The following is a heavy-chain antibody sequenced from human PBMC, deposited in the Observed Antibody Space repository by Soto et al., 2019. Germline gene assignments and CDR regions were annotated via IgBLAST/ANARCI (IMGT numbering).Heavy chain of an antibody. CDR3: ARHEGYRRSWYYYYGMDV. D-gene: IGHD6-13*01. V-gene: IGHV5-10-1*01. Sequence: GESLKISCKGSGYSFTSYWISWVRQMPGKGLEWMGRIDPSDSYTNYSPSFQGHVTVSADKSISTAYLQWSSLKASDTAMYYCARHEGYRRSWYYYYGMDVWGQGTTVTVSS. J-gene: IGHJ6*02. CDR2: IDPSDSYT. CDR1: GYSFTSYW.